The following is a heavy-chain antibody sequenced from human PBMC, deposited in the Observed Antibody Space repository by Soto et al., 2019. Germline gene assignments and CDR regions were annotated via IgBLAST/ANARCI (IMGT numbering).Heavy chain of an antibody. CDR2: INAGNGNT. CDR1: GYTFTSYA. V-gene: IGHV1-3*01. J-gene: IGHJ4*02. Sequence: ASVKVSCKASGYTFTSYAMHWVRQAPGQRLEWMGWINAGNGNTKYSQKFQGRVTITRDTSASTAYMELSSLRSEDTAVYYCAREARLLWFGELFPIDYWGQGTLVTVSS. CDR3: AREARLLWFGELFPIDY. D-gene: IGHD3-10*01.